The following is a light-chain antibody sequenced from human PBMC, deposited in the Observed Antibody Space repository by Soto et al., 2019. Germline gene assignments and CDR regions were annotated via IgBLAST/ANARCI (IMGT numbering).Light chain of an antibody. V-gene: IGLV2-14*03. CDR3: SAYTVSRTYV. CDR1: ISDVGAYNF. Sequence: QSYITQPASVSGSPGQSITISCTGTISDVGAYNFVSWHQQHPGKAPKLMIYNVYDRPSGISYRFSGSKSGNTASLTISGLQGEDEADYYCSAYTVSRTYVFGTGTKVTVL. CDR2: NVY. J-gene: IGLJ1*01.